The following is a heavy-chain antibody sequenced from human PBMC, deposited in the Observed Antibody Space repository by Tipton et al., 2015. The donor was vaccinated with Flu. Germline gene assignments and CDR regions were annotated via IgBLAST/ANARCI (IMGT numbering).Heavy chain of an antibody. J-gene: IGHJ4*02. V-gene: IGHV3-53*01. D-gene: IGHD5/OR15-5a*01. Sequence: SLRLSCAASGFSVSSNYMSWVRQAPGKGLEWVSVIYSDDSTYYADSVKGRFTISRDNSKNTLYLQMHSLRAEDTAIYYCAKVIPEKVSGLDYWGQGTLVTVSS. CDR3: AKVIPEKVSGLDY. CDR2: IYSDDST. CDR1: GFSVSSNY.